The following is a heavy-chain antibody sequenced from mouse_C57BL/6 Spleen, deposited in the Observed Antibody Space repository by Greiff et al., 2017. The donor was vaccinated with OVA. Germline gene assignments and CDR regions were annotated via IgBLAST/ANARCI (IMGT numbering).Heavy chain of an antibody. Sequence: QVHVKQSGAELVRPGASVTLSCKASGYTFTDYEMHWVKQTPVHGLEWIGAIDPETGGTAYNQKFKGKAILTADKSSSTAYMELRSLTSEDSAVYYCTRWAVVSDYWGQGTTLTVSS. CDR1: GYTFTDYE. CDR3: TRWAVVSDY. D-gene: IGHD1-1*01. CDR2: IDPETGGT. V-gene: IGHV1-15*01. J-gene: IGHJ2*01.